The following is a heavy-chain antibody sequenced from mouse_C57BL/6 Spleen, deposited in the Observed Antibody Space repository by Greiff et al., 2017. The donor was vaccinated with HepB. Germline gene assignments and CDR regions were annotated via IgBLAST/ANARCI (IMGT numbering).Heavy chain of an antibody. CDR2: IHPNSGST. CDR1: GYTFTSYW. J-gene: IGHJ2*01. V-gene: IGHV1-64*01. Sequence: QVQLQHPGAELVKPGASVKLSCKASGYTFTSYWMHWVKQRPGQGLEWIGMIHPNSGSTNYNEKFKSKATLTVDKSSSTAYMQLSSLTSEDSAVYYCAREAGGGTNYFDYWGQGTTLTVSS. CDR3: AREAGGGTNYFDY. D-gene: IGHD4-1*01.